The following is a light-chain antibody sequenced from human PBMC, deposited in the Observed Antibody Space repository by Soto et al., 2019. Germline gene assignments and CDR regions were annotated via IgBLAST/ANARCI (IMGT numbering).Light chain of an antibody. CDR2: GAS. Sequence: EIVLTQSPGTLSLSPGERATLSCRASQSVGNSYLAWYQQKPGQAPRLHIYGASTRATGIPDRISGRGSGTDFTLTISRLEPEDFAVYYCQQYGSSPNTFGQGTKVDIK. CDR1: QSVGNSY. CDR3: QQYGSSPNT. J-gene: IGKJ2*01. V-gene: IGKV3-20*01.